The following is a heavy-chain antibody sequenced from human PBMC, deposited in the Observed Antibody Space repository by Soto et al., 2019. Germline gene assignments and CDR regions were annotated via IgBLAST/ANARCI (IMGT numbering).Heavy chain of an antibody. CDR2: IIPIFGTA. V-gene: IGHV1-69*13. J-gene: IGHJ5*02. CDR3: ARGIAAKSNWFDP. D-gene: IGHD6-13*01. Sequence: RASVKVSCKASGGTFSSYAISWVRQAPGQGLEWMGGIIPIFGTANYAQKFQGRVTITADESTSTAYMELSSLRSEDTAVYYCARGIAAKSNWFDPWGQGTLVTVSS. CDR1: GGTFSSYA.